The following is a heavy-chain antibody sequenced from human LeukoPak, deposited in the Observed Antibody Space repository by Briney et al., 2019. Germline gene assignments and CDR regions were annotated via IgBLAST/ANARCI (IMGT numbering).Heavy chain of an antibody. D-gene: IGHD5-12*01. Sequence: GGSLRLSCAASGFTFDDYGMTWVRQVPGKGLEWVSGINWNGGSTGYADSVKGRFTISRDNAKNSLYLQMNSLRAEDTALYHCARHRGYAYHDAFDFWGQGTMVTFYS. CDR2: INWNGGST. CDR1: GFTFDDYG. J-gene: IGHJ3*01. V-gene: IGHV3-20*01. CDR3: ARHRGYAYHDAFDF.